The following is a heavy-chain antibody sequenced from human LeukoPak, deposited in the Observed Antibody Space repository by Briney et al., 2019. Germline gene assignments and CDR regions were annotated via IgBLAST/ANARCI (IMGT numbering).Heavy chain of an antibody. V-gene: IGHV4-39*01. CDR1: GGPISSSSYY. CDR3: ASFSSWYGDYYYYYMDV. D-gene: IGHD6-13*01. J-gene: IGHJ6*03. CDR2: IYYSGST. Sequence: SETLSLTCTVSGGPISSSSYYWGWIRQPPGKGLEWIGGIYYSGSTYYNPSLKSRVTISVDTSKNQFSLKLSSVTAADTAVYYCASFSSWYGDYYYYYMDVWGKGTTVTVSS.